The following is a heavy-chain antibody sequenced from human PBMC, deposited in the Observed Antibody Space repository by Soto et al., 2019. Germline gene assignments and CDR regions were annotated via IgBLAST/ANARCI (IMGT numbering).Heavy chain of an antibody. J-gene: IGHJ4*02. V-gene: IGHV3-30*03. CDR2: ISHDGKDK. Sequence: QMQLVESGGGVVQPGRSLRVSCATSGFAFSYYGIHWVRQAPGKGLEWVADISHDGKDKWYADSVKGRFTISRDNSENTLYLQMNGLRSEDTAVYFCASGEGRNGHDTRFDYWGQGTRVTVSS. CDR1: GFAFSYYG. D-gene: IGHD3-10*01. CDR3: ASGEGRNGHDTRFDY.